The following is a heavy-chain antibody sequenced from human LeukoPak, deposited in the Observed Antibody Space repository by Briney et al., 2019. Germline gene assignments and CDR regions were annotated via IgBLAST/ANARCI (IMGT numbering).Heavy chain of an antibody. V-gene: IGHV3-30-3*01. CDR3: ARSKVVVAAVDY. Sequence: GRSLRLSCAASGFTFSSYAMHWVRQAPGKGLGWVAVISYDGSNKYYADSVKGRFTISRDNSKNTLYLQMNSLRAEDTAVYYCARSKVVVAAVDYWGQGTLVTVSS. CDR1: GFTFSSYA. D-gene: IGHD2-15*01. J-gene: IGHJ4*02. CDR2: ISYDGSNK.